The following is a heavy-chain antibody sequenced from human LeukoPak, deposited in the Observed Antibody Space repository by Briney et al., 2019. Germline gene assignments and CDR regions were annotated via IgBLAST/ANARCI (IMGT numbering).Heavy chain of an antibody. D-gene: IGHD4-11*01. J-gene: IGHJ6*02. CDR2: ISSSSSYI. CDR3: ARTTVTTYGIDV. V-gene: IGHV3-21*04. CDR1: GFTFSSYS. Sequence: GGSLRLSCAASGFTFSSYSMNWVRQAPGKGLEWVSSISSSSSYIYYADSVKGRFTISRDNSKNTLYLQMNSLRAEDTAVYYCARTTVTTYGIDVWGQGTTVTVSS.